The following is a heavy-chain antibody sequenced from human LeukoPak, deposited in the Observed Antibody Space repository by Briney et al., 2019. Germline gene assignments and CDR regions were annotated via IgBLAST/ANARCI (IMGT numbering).Heavy chain of an antibody. J-gene: IGHJ5*02. CDR3: ARHGNYYDTSQSDP. CDR2: VYHSGST. CDR1: GYSISGGYY. Sequence: TSETLSLTCAVSGYSISGGYYWGWIRQPPGKGLEWIGSVYHSGSTYYNPSLKSRVTISVDTSKNQFSLKLSSVTAADTAVYYCARHGNYYDTSQSDPWGQGTLVTVSS. V-gene: IGHV4-38-2*01. D-gene: IGHD3-22*01.